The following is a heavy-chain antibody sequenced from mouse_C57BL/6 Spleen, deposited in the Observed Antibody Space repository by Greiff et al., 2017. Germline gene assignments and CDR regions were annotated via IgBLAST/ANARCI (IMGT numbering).Heavy chain of an antibody. CDR1: GFNIKNTY. V-gene: IGHV14-3*01. D-gene: IGHD1-1*01. CDR2: IDPAHGNT. Sequence: EVQLKQSVAELVRPGASVKLSCTASGFNIKNTYMHWVKQRPEQGLEWIGRIDPAHGNTKYDPTFQGKATITADTSSNTAYLQISSLTSEATVIYYCAGWDGSSYCWGQGTTLTVSS. J-gene: IGHJ2*01. CDR3: AGWDGSSYC.